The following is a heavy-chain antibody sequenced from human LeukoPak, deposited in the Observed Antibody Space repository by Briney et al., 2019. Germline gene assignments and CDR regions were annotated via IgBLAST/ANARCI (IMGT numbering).Heavy chain of an antibody. CDR3: ARESDGYDDKIDY. CDR2: IKQDGSEK. D-gene: IGHD5-12*01. Sequence: PGGSLRLSCAASGFTFSSYWMSWVRQAPGKGLEWVANIKQDGSEKYYVDSVKGRFTISRDNAKNSLYLQMNSLRAEDTAVYYCARESDGYDDKIDYWGQGTLVTASS. J-gene: IGHJ4*02. CDR1: GFTFSSYW. V-gene: IGHV3-7*01.